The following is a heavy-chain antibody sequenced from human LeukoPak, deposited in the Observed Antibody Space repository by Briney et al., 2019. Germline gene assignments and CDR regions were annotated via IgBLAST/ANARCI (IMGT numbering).Heavy chain of an antibody. Sequence: PGGSLRLSCAASGFTFSSYSMNWVRQAPGKGLEWVSYISSSSSTIYYADSVKGRFTISRDNAKNSLYLQMNSLRAEDTAVYYCARDLKYCGGDCYSNWFDPWGQGTLVTVSS. V-gene: IGHV3-48*04. J-gene: IGHJ5*02. CDR2: ISSSSSTI. D-gene: IGHD2-21*02. CDR1: GFTFSSYS. CDR3: ARDLKYCGGDCYSNWFDP.